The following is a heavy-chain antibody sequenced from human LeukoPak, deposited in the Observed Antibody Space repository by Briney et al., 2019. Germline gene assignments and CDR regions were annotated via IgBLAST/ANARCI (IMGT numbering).Heavy chain of an antibody. CDR2: TNPNRGAT. Sequence: ASVKVSCKASGYTFTGYYLHWVRQAPGQGLEWMGWTNPNRGATNYAQKFQGRVTMTSDTSISTAYMELSRLRSDDTAVYYCASASTHSGWYDYWGQGTLVTVSS. V-gene: IGHV1-2*02. CDR1: GYTFTGYY. CDR3: ASASTHSGWYDY. J-gene: IGHJ4*02. D-gene: IGHD6-19*01.